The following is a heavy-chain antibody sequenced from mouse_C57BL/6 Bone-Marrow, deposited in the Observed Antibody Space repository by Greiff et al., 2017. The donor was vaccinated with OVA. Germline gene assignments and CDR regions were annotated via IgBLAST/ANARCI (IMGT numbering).Heavy chain of an antibody. CDR1: GYTFTSYW. V-gene: IGHV1-55*01. CDR2: IYPGSGST. J-gene: IGHJ4*01. D-gene: IGHD2-3*01. Sequence: QVQLKQPGAELVKPGASVKMSCKASGYTFTSYWITWVKQRPGQGLEWIGDIYPGSGSTNYNEKFKSKATLTVDTSSSTAYMQLSSLTSEDSAVYYCARRGEWLLLYYYAMDYWGQGTSVTVSS. CDR3: ARRGEWLLLYYYAMDY.